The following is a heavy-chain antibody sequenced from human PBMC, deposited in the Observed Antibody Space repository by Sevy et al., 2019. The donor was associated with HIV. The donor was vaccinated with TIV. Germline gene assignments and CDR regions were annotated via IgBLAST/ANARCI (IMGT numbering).Heavy chain of an antibody. D-gene: IGHD2-15*01. J-gene: IGHJ4*01. CDR1: GGSISSYY. Sequence: QSQTLSLTCTVSGGSISSYYWSWIRQPPGKGLEWIGYIYYSGSTNYNPSLKSRVTISVDTSKNQFSLKLSSVTAADTAVYYCARQRVGYCSGGSCYPGPYFDYWGHGTLVTVS. CDR2: IYYSGST. CDR3: ARQRVGYCSGGSCYPGPYFDY. V-gene: IGHV4-59*08.